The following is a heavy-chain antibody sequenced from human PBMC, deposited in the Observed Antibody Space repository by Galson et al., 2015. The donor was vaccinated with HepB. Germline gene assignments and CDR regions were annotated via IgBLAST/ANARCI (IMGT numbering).Heavy chain of an antibody. CDR2: IKQDGSEK. J-gene: IGHJ4*02. CDR3: ARVWGSGSYLFFDC. CDR1: GFTFSSYC. D-gene: IGHD3-10*01. Sequence: SLRLSCAASGFTFSSYCMSWVRQAPGKGLEWVANIKQDGSEKYYVDSVKGRFTISRDNAKNSLYLQMNSLRAEDTAVYYCARVWGSGSYLFFDCWGQGTLVTVSS. V-gene: IGHV3-7*03.